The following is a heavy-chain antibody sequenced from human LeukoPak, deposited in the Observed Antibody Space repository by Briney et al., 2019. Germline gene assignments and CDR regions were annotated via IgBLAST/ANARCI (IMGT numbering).Heavy chain of an antibody. Sequence: PSETLSLTCAVYGGSFSGYYWSWIRQPPGKGLEWIGEINHSGSTNYNPSLKSRVTISVDTSKNQFSLKLSFVTAADTAVYYCARGRSYDFWSGYLPYFDYWGQGTLVTVSS. D-gene: IGHD3-3*01. V-gene: IGHV4-34*01. J-gene: IGHJ4*02. CDR2: INHSGST. CDR1: GGSFSGYY. CDR3: ARGRSYDFWSGYLPYFDY.